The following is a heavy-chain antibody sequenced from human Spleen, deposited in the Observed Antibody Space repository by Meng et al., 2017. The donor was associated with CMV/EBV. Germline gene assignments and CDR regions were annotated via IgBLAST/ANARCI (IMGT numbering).Heavy chain of an antibody. CDR1: GFTFSSYA. D-gene: IGHD5-18*01. Sequence: GGSLRLSCAASGFTFSSYAMSWVRQAPGKGLEWVSAISGSGGSTYYADSVKGRFTISRDNSKNTLYLQMNSLRAEDTAVYYCAKDRGYSYGYSGMDVWGQGTTVTVSS. J-gene: IGHJ6*02. CDR2: ISGSGGST. CDR3: AKDRGYSYGYSGMDV. V-gene: IGHV3-23*01.